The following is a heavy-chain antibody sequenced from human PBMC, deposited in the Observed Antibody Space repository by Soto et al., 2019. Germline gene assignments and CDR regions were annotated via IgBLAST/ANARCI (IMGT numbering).Heavy chain of an antibody. J-gene: IGHJ6*02. V-gene: IGHV3-11*01. Sequence: GGSLRLSCAASGFTFSDYYMSWIRQAPGKGLEWVSYISSSGSTIYYADSVKGRFTISRDNAKNSLYLQMNSLRAEDTAVYYCARGDGYYYDSSGYYGLYYYGMDVWGQGTTVTVSS. CDR3: ARGDGYYYDSSGYYGLYYYGMDV. D-gene: IGHD3-22*01. CDR1: GFTFSDYY. CDR2: ISSSGSTI.